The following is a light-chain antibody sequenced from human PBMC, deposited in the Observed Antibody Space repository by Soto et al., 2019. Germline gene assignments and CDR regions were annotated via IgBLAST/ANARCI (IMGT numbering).Light chain of an antibody. CDR3: QQSYSTPRT. J-gene: IGKJ1*01. V-gene: IGKV1-39*01. Sequence: DIQMTQSPSSLSASVGDRVTITCRASQSISSYLNWYQQKPAKAPKLLIYAASSLQSGVPSRFSGSGYGTECHITISSLQPEDVATYYGQQSYSTPRTFGQGTKVEIK. CDR2: AAS. CDR1: QSISSY.